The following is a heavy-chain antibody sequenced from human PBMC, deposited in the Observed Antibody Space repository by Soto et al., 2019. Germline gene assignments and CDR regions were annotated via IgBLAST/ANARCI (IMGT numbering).Heavy chain of an antibody. Sequence: QLQLQESGPGLVKPSETLSLTCTVSGGSISSSSYYWGWIRQPPGKGLEWIGSIYYSGSTYYNPSLKSRVIISVATTKNQFSLKLSSVTAADTAVYYCASYYYDPPLAHDYWGQGTLVTVSS. D-gene: IGHD3-22*01. V-gene: IGHV4-39*01. CDR1: GGSISSSSYY. CDR2: IYYSGST. J-gene: IGHJ4*02. CDR3: ASYYYDPPLAHDY.